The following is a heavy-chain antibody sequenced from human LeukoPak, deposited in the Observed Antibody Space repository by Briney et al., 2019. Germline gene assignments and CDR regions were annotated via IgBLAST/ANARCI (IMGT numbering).Heavy chain of an antibody. J-gene: IGHJ4*02. CDR1: GYTFSSYG. Sequence: ASVKVSCKASGYTFSSYGISWVRQAPGQGLEWMGWISAYSGNTMYAQKLQGRVTMTTDTSTSTAYMELGSLRSDDTAVYYCARDCSGGNCYSHYWGQGTLVTVSS. V-gene: IGHV1-18*01. D-gene: IGHD2-15*01. CDR3: ARDCSGGNCYSHY. CDR2: ISAYSGNT.